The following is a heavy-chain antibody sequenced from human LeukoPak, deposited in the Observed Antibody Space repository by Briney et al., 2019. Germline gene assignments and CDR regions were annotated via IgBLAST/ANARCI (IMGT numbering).Heavy chain of an antibody. CDR1: GFTFNSYW. J-gene: IGHJ4*02. D-gene: IGHD3-10*01. Sequence: GGSLRLSCAASGFTFNSYWMSWVRQAPGKGLEWVANIKQDGSEKYYVDSVKGRFTISKDNAKNSLYLQMNSLRAEDTAVYYCARCRYGSGSYSQDWGQGTLVTVSS. V-gene: IGHV3-7*03. CDR3: ARCRYGSGSYSQD. CDR2: IKQDGSEK.